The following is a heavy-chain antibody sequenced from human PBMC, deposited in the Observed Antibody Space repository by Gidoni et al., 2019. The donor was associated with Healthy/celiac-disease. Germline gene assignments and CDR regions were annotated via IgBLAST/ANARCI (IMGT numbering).Heavy chain of an antibody. Sequence: EVQLVESGGGLVQPGGSLRLSCAASGFSFSSYWMTWVRQAPGKGLEWVANIKQDGSGKYYVDSVKGRFTISRDNAKQSLFLQMNSLRAEDTAVYSCARGGYCRSTSCYTNAYVMDVWGQGTTVTVSS. CDR1: GFSFSSYW. D-gene: IGHD2-2*01. J-gene: IGHJ6*02. CDR2: IKQDGSGK. CDR3: ARGGYCRSTSCYTNAYVMDV. V-gene: IGHV3-7*01.